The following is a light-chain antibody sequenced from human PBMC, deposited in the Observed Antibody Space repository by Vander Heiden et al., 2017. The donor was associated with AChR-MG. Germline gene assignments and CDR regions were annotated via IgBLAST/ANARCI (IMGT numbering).Light chain of an antibody. CDR3: LQDDNYPWT. V-gene: IGKV1-6*01. CDR2: AAS. Sequence: AVQMTWSNSYLSASVGDRVTITCRASQSIRNDLGWYQQKPGKAPKLLIYAASSLQSGVPSRFSGSESGTDFTLTISSLQPEDFATYYCLQDDNYPWTFGQGTKVEIK. CDR1: QSIRND. J-gene: IGKJ1*01.